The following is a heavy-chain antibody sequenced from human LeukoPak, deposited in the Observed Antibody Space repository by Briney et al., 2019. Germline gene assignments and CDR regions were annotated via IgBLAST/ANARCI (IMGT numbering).Heavy chain of an antibody. CDR1: GFTFSSYA. Sequence: GGSLRLFCAASGFTFSSYAMSWVRQAPGKGLELVSAISGSGGSTYYADSVKGRFTISRDNSKNTLYLQMNSLRAEDTAVYYCAKVRCSSTSCYDFDYWGQGTLVTVSS. CDR2: ISGSGGST. D-gene: IGHD2-2*01. J-gene: IGHJ4*02. CDR3: AKVRCSSTSCYDFDY. V-gene: IGHV3-23*01.